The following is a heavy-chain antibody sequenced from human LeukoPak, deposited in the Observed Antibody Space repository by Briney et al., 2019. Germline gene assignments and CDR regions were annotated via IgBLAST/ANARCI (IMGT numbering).Heavy chain of an antibody. V-gene: IGHV1-24*01. CDR2: FDPEDGET. Sequence: ASVKVSCKVSGYTLTELSMHWVRQAPGKGLEWMGGFDPEDGETIYAQKFQGRVTMTEDTSTDTAYMELNSLRSDDTAVYYCATDPGETVPAAKGPRGDYCYGMDVWGQGTTVAVSS. CDR3: ATDPGETVPAAKGPRGDYCYGMDV. D-gene: IGHD2-2*01. J-gene: IGHJ6*02. CDR1: GYTLTELS.